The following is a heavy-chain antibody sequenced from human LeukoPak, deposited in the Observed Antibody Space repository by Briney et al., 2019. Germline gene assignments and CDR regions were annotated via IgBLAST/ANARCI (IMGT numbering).Heavy chain of an antibody. CDR3: AAPFGYYYDSSGFGGDY. J-gene: IGHJ4*02. Sequence: GSLRLSCAASGFTFSSYGMHWVRQAPGKGLEWVAVISYDGSNKYYADSVKGRFTISRDNSKNTLYLQMNSLRAEDTAVYYCAAPFGYYYDSSGFGGDYWGQGTLVTVSS. V-gene: IGHV3-30*03. D-gene: IGHD3-22*01. CDR2: ISYDGSNK. CDR1: GFTFSSYG.